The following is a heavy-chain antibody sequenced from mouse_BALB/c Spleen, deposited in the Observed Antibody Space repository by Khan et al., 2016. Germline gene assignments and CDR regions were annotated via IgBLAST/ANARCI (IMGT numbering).Heavy chain of an antibody. J-gene: IGHJ2*01. CDR1: GYTFTSYW. D-gene: IGHD3-3*01. CDR3: AREGDRRAFDY. Sequence: QVQLQQSGAELAKPGASVKMSCKASGYTFTSYWMHWVKQRPGQGLEWIGYINPSTGYTEYNQKFKDKATLTADKSSSTAYMQLSSLTSEDSAVYYCAREGDRRAFDYWGQGTTLTVSS. V-gene: IGHV1-7*01. CDR2: INPSTGYT.